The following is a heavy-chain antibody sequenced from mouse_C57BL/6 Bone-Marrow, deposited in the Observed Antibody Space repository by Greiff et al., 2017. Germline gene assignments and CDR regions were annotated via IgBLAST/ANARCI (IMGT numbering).Heavy chain of an antibody. Sequence: QVQLQQPGAELVKPGASVKVSCKASGYTFTSYWMHWVKQRPGQGLEWIGRIHPSDSDTNYNQKFKGKATLTVDKSSSTAYKQLSSLTSDDSAVYYCADGSSHWYFDVWGTGTTVTVSS. CDR3: ADGSSHWYFDV. J-gene: IGHJ1*03. CDR1: GYTFTSYW. CDR2: IHPSDSDT. D-gene: IGHD1-1*01. V-gene: IGHV1-74*01.